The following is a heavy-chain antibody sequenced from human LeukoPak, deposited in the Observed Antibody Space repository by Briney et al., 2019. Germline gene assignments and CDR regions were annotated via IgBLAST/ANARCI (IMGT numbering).Heavy chain of an antibody. CDR1: GFSFRSFT. J-gene: IGHJ4*02. Sequence: GGSLRLSCAASGFSFRSFTMHWVRQAPGKGLEWVSGISDSDADTHYADSVKGRFTISRDNSKNTVYLQMSSLRVEDTALYYCAKVDGVLLWFGEFLDWGQGTLVTVSS. CDR3: AKVDGVLLWFGEFLD. V-gene: IGHV3-23*01. CDR2: ISDSDADT. D-gene: IGHD3-10*01.